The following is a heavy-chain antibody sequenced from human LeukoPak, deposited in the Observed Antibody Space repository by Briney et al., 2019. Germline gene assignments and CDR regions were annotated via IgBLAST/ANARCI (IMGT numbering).Heavy chain of an antibody. CDR1: GGSISSYY. CDR2: IYYSGST. CDR3: ARGYLEGWFDP. J-gene: IGHJ5*02. Sequence: SETLSLTCTVSGGSISSYYWSWIRQPPGKGLEWIGYIYYSGSTNYNPSLKSRVTISVDTSKNQFSLKLSSVTAADTAVYYCARGYLEGWFDPWGQGTLVTVSS. D-gene: IGHD1-14*01. V-gene: IGHV4-59*01.